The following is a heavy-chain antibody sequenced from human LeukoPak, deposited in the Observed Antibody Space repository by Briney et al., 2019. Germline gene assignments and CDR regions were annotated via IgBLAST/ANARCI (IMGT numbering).Heavy chain of an antibody. Sequence: GGSLRLSCAASGFTFSSYGMSWVRQAPGKGLEWVPAISGSGGSTYYADSVKGRFTISRDNSKNTLYLQMNSLRAEDTAVYYCAKVSTMVRIYYYYMDVWGKGTTVTISS. V-gene: IGHV3-23*01. CDR2: ISGSGGST. CDR3: AKVSTMVRIYYYYMDV. J-gene: IGHJ6*03. D-gene: IGHD3-10*01. CDR1: GFTFSSYG.